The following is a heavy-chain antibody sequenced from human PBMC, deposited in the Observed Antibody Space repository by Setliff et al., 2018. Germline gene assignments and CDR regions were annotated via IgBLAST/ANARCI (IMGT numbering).Heavy chain of an antibody. Sequence: KTSETLSLTCTVSGDSIDTDIWWSWVRQSPGKGLEWIGEIYLGGSPTYNPSLKSRVTISIYKSKNQLPLDLTSVTAADTAVYYCARNWHWGFDPWGRGALVTVSS. V-gene: IGHV4-4*02. J-gene: IGHJ5*02. CDR1: GDSIDTDIW. D-gene: IGHD1-7*01. CDR2: IYLGGSP. CDR3: ARNWHWGFDP.